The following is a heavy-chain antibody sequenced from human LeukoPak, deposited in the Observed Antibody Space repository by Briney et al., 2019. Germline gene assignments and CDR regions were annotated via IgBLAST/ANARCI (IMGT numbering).Heavy chain of an antibody. Sequence: GGSLRLSCKTSGFTFGDFAVGWVRQAPGKGPVWVSRIKSDGSSTRFADSVQGRFTISRDNGKNTVYLQMNSLRAEDTAVYYCARGGDTSNWYPGYFDYWGQGALVTVSS. CDR3: ARGGDTSNWYPGYFDY. V-gene: IGHV3-74*01. D-gene: IGHD6-13*01. CDR2: IKSDGSST. CDR1: GFTFGDFA. J-gene: IGHJ4*02.